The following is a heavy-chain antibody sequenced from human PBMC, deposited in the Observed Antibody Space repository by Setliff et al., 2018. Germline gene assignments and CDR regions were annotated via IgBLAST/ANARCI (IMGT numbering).Heavy chain of an antibody. CDR3: ARGGMAAAGRKGVFEY. CDR2: ISPYNGKT. D-gene: IGHD6-13*01. Sequence: ASVKVSCKSYGYTFNTHGISWVRQAPGQRPEWMGWISPYNGKTRSIERFQGRLTLTIDTSTNTVFMELRNLRPDDTAIYYCARGGMAAAGRKGVFEYWGQGTVVTVSS. J-gene: IGHJ4*02. CDR1: GYTFNTHG. V-gene: IGHV1-18*01.